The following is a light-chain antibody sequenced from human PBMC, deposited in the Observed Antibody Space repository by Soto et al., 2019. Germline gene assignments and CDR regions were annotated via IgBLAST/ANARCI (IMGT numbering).Light chain of an antibody. Sequence: IQLTQYPSTLSGSVGDRVTITCRASQTISSWLAWYHQKPGKAPKLLIYEASRLESGVPSRISGSGSGTEFTLTISSLQPEDFATYYCQQYTSYPWTFGQGTKVDIK. CDR3: QQYTSYPWT. J-gene: IGKJ1*01. V-gene: IGKV1-5*03. CDR1: QTISSW. CDR2: EAS.